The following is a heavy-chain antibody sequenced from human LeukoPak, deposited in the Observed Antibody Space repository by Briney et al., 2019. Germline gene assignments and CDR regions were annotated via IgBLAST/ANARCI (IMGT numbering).Heavy chain of an antibody. Sequence: ASVKVSCKASGYTFTSYDINWVRQATRQGLEWMGWMNPNSGNTGNAVKVQATVTMTRNTSISTAYMALSSLRSEDTAVYYCASNYFYDSSGILGLAVYWGQGTLVTVSS. CDR3: ASNYFYDSSGILGLAVY. J-gene: IGHJ4*02. CDR1: GYTFTSYD. V-gene: IGHV1-8*01. D-gene: IGHD3-22*01. CDR2: MNPNSGNT.